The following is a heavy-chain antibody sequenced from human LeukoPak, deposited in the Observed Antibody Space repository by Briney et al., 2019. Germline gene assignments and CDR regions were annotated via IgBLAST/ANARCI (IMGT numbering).Heavy chain of an antibody. CDR1: GFTFSSYR. CDR3: AKPYSSGWYPQVYFDY. D-gene: IGHD6-19*01. Sequence: GGSLRLSCAASGFTFSSYRMYWVRQAPGKGLVWVSRINSDGSSTIYADSVKGRFTISRDNAKNTLYLQMNSVRAEDTAVYYCAKPYSSGWYPQVYFDYWGQGTLVTVSS. CDR2: INSDGSST. J-gene: IGHJ4*02. V-gene: IGHV3-74*01.